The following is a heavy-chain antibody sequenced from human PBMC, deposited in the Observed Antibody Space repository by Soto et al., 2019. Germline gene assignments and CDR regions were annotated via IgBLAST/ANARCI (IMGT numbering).Heavy chain of an antibody. Sequence: EVQLVESGGGLVQPGGSRTLSCAASGFTVSSNYMSWVRQAPGLGLEWVSLIWSGGSTYYADSVKGRFTISRDRSKNTLYLQMNSLRAEDTAVYYCARYDLLSGYYSYWGQGALVTVSS. V-gene: IGHV3-66*01. CDR2: IWSGGST. D-gene: IGHD3-3*01. CDR3: ARYDLLSGYYSY. CDR1: GFTVSSNY. J-gene: IGHJ4*02.